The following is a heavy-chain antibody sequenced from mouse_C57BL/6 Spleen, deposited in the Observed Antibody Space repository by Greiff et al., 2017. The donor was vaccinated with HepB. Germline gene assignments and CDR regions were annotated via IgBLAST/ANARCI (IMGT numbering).Heavy chain of an antibody. J-gene: IGHJ2*01. CDR2: ISDGGSYT. CDR3: ARASIFDY. V-gene: IGHV5-4*01. CDR1: GFTFSSYA. Sequence: EVHLVESGGGLVKPGGSLKLSCAASGFTFSSYAMSWVRQTPEKRLEWVATISDGGSYTYYPDNVKGRFTISRDNAKNNLYLQMSHLKSEDTAMYYCARASIFDYWGQGTTLTVSS.